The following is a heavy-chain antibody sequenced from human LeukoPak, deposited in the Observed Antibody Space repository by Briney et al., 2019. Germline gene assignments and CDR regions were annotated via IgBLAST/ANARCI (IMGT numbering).Heavy chain of an antibody. CDR3: VKERERGTDGADDFDF. CDR1: GFTFRDYS. V-gene: IGHV3-23*01. D-gene: IGHD1-1*01. CDR2: IRRDDFK. J-gene: IGHJ4*02. Sequence: GGSLRLSCVASGFTFRDYSMAWVRQLPGGGLEWVSAIRRDDFKDYPAPLKGRFTISSENSRNTLYLQMNTRRAEDTAVYYCVKERERGTDGADDFDFWGQGTLVTVSS.